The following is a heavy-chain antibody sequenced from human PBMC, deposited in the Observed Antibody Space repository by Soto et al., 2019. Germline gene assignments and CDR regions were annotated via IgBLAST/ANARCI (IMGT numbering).Heavy chain of an antibody. V-gene: IGHV4-4*02. D-gene: IGHD6-25*01. CDR3: ARGGSSDWLRLFHQ. CDR1: GASISTTNW. CDR2: IYHSGST. Sequence: QVQLQESGPGLVKPSGTLSLTCAVSGASISTTNWWTCVRRPPGKGLEWIGEIYHSGSTNYNPSLKSRVTISVDKSKNQFSLKLDSVTAADTAVYYCARGGSSDWLRLFHQWGQGTLVTVSS. J-gene: IGHJ1*01.